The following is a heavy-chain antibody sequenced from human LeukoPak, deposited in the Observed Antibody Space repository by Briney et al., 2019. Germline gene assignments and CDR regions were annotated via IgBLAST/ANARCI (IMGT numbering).Heavy chain of an antibody. CDR3: ASGSKDDYHYGMDV. CDR2: IYSGGST. D-gene: IGHD4/OR15-4a*01. V-gene: IGHV3-53*01. Sequence: GGSLRLSCAASGFTVSSNYMTWVRQAPGKGLEWVSVIYSGGSTDYADSVKGRFTISRDKSKITVYVQMSSLRTEDTAVYYCASGSKDDYHYGMDVWGQGTTVTVSS. J-gene: IGHJ6*02. CDR1: GFTVSSNY.